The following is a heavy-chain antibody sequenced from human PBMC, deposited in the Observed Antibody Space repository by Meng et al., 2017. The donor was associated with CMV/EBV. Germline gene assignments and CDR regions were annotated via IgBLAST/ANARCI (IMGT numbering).Heavy chain of an antibody. D-gene: IGHD6-13*01. J-gene: IGHJ4*02. CDR3: ARGRGSWYFVDY. Sequence: QAPLQQWGAGLLKPSEHLSLTCAVYGGSFSGYYWSWIRQPPGKGLEWIGEINHSGSTNYNPSLKSRVTISVDTSKNQFSLKLSSVTAADTAVYYCARGRGSWYFVDYWGQGTLVTVSS. CDR2: INHSGST. CDR1: GGSFSGYY. V-gene: IGHV4-34*01.